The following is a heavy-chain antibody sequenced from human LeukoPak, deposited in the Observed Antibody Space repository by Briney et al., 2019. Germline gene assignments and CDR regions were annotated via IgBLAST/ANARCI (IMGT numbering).Heavy chain of an antibody. CDR2: FYYSGST. Sequence: KASETLSLTCTVSGGSISSHYWSWIRQPPGKGLEWIGYFYYSGSTNYNPSLKSRVTISVDTSKNQFSLKLSSVTAADTAVYYCARSSGWEADYWGQGTLVTVSS. V-gene: IGHV4-59*11. CDR1: GGSISSHY. J-gene: IGHJ4*02. CDR3: ARSSGWEADY. D-gene: IGHD6-19*01.